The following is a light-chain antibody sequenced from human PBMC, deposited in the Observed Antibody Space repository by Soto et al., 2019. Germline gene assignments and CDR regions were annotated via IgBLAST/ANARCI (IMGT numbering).Light chain of an antibody. CDR1: QSTSSW. CDR2: DVS. J-gene: IGKJ1*01. Sequence: DIQMTQSPSTLSASVGDRVTITCRASQSTSSWLAWYQQKPGKAPKVLIYDVSSLESGVPARFSGSGSGTDFTLTISSLQPEDFATYYCQQRYSTPRTFGQGTKVDIK. CDR3: QQRYSTPRT. V-gene: IGKV1-5*01.